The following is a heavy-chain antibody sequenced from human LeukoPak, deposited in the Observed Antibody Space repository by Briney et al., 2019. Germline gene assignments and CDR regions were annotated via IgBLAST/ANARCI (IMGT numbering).Heavy chain of an antibody. CDR1: GGTFSSYA. CDR2: IIPIFGTA. Sequence: SVKVSCKASGGTFSSYAISWVRQAPGQGLEWMGGIIPIFGTANYAQKFQGRVTITADKSTSTAYMELSSLRSEDTAVYYCARVSSGSSSWYNYWGQGTLVTVSS. CDR3: ARVSSGSSSWYNY. V-gene: IGHV1-69*06. D-gene: IGHD6-13*01. J-gene: IGHJ4*02.